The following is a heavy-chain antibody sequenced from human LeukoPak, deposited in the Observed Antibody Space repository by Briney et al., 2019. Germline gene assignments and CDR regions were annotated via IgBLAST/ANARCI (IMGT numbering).Heavy chain of an antibody. D-gene: IGHD6-19*01. CDR3: ARVIAVAGIRSDYYMDV. J-gene: IGHJ6*03. CDR2: FYTNESP. Sequence: PSQTLSLTCTVSGGSMSIGDNYWGWIRQPAGKGLEWIGRFYTNESPNYNPSLKSRVTISVDTSKNQFSLKLSSVTAADTAVYYCARVIAVAGIRSDYYMDVWGKGTTVTISS. V-gene: IGHV4-61*02. CDR1: GGSMSIGDNY.